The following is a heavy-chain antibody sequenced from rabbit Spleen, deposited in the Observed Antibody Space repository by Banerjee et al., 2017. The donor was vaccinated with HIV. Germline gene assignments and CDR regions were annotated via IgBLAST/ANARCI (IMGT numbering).Heavy chain of an antibody. Sequence: QEQLVESGGGLVQPGGSLKLSCKASGFDFSAYGLSWVRQAPGKGLEWIGYIDPLFDNTYYACWVNGRFTVSRHNAQNTLYLQLNSLTAADTATYFCVRDRANIGGDYGPFYFDLWGQGTLVTVS. V-gene: IGHV1S47*01. J-gene: IGHJ4*01. D-gene: IGHD2-1*01. CDR2: IDPLFDNT. CDR1: GFDFSAYG. CDR3: VRDRANIGGDYGPFYFDL.